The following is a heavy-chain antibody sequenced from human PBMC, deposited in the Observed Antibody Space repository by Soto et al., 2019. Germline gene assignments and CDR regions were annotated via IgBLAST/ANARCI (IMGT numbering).Heavy chain of an antibody. Sequence: GGSLRLSCAASGFTFSSYGMHWVRQAPGKGLEWVAVIWYDGSNKYYADSVKGRFTISRDNSKNTLYLQMNSLRAEDTAVYYCARDRRSSYFDYWGQGTLVTVSS. V-gene: IGHV3-33*01. CDR2: IWYDGSNK. J-gene: IGHJ4*02. D-gene: IGHD6-6*01. CDR3: ARDRRSSYFDY. CDR1: GFTFSSYG.